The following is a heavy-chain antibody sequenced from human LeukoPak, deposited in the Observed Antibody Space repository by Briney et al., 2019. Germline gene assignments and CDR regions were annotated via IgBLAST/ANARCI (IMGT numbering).Heavy chain of an antibody. CDR2: INPSGGST. J-gene: IGHJ4*02. CDR3: ARDGIVVVPAAIGDLDY. Sequence: AASVKVSCKASGYTFTSYYMHWVRQAPGQGLEWMGIINPSGGSTSYAQKFQGRVTMTRDTSTSTVYMELSGLRSEDTAVYYCARDGIVVVPAAIGDLDYWGQGTLVTVSS. D-gene: IGHD2-2*01. CDR1: GYTFTSYY. V-gene: IGHV1-46*01.